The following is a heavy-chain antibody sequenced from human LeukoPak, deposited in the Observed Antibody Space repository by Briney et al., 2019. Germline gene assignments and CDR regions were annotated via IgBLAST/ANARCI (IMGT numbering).Heavy chain of an antibody. CDR1: GGSISSGGYY. CDR2: IYCSGST. J-gene: IGHJ5*02. D-gene: IGHD3-10*01. V-gene: IGHV4-31*03. CDR3: AREQAGRGVRTERWFDL. Sequence: SQTLSLTCTVSGGSISSGGYYWSWIRQHPGKGLEWVVYIYCSGSTYYNSSLKRRVTITEDTSKNQFSLKLSAVTAADTDVYDCAREQAGRGVRTERWFDLGGQGTRDSVFS.